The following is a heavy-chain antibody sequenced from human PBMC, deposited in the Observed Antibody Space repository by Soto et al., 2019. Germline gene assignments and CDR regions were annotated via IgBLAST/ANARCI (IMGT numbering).Heavy chain of an antibody. J-gene: IGHJ6*02. CDR1: GYRFTRYW. D-gene: IGHD5-12*01. Sequence: LGESLKISCKGSGYRFTRYWIGWVRQMPGKGLEWMGFICPGDSDTRYSPSFQGQVTISADKSISTAYLQWSSLKASDTAMYYCARQPARGMVATSDLRHYYGMDVWGQGTTVTVSS. CDR2: ICPGDSDT. V-gene: IGHV5-51*01. CDR3: ARQPARGMVATSDLRHYYGMDV.